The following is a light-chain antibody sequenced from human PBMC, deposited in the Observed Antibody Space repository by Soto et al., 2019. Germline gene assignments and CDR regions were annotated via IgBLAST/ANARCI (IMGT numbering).Light chain of an antibody. J-gene: IGKJ4*01. CDR2: GAS. Sequence: AIQMTQSPSSLSASVGDRVTITCRASQGIRNDLGWYQQKPGKAPKLLIYGASSLQSDVPSRFSGSGSGTYFPLTISSLQPEDFATYYCLQDDSYPLTFGGGTKVEIK. V-gene: IGKV1-6*01. CDR3: LQDDSYPLT. CDR1: QGIRND.